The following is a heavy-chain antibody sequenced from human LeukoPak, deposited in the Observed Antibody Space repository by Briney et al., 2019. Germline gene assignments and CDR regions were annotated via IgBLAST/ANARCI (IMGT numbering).Heavy chain of an antibody. V-gene: IGHV3-21*01. Sequence: GGSLRLSCAASGFTFSSYSMNWVRQAPGKGLEWVSSISSSSGDIYYADSVKGRFTISRDNTKTSLYLQMNSLRAEDTAVYYCARDASLTMVRGLGWFDPWGQGTLVTVSS. CDR3: ARDASLTMVRGLGWFDP. J-gene: IGHJ5*02. CDR1: GFTFSSYS. CDR2: ISSSSGDI. D-gene: IGHD3-10*01.